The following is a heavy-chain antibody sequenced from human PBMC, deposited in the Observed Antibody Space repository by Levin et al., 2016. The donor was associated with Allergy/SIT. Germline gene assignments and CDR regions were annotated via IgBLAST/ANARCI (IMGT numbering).Heavy chain of an antibody. V-gene: IGHV1-8*01. CDR3: ARVLVVPASTEKYFDY. CDR2: MNPNNGAR. CDR1: GYTFISYD. D-gene: IGHD2-2*01. J-gene: IGHJ4*02. Sequence: ASVKVSCKASGYTFISYDINWVRQATGQGLEWIGWMNPNNGARDYAQKFQGRVTLTRDTSISTAYMELSSLRSEDTAVYYCARVLVVPASTEKYFDYWGQGTLVTVSS.